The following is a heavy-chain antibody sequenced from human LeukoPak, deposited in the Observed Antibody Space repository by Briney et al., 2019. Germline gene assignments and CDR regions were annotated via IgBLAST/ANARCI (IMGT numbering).Heavy chain of an antibody. J-gene: IGHJ4*02. CDR1: VGTFSSYT. CDR2: IIPILGIA. CDR3: ARDGEQQLVLDY. D-gene: IGHD6-13*01. Sequence: GASVKVSCKACVGTFSSYTISWVRQAPGQGLEWMGRIIPILGIANYAQKFQGRVTITADKPTSTAYMELSSLRSEDTAVYYCARDGEQQLVLDYWGQGTLVTVSS. V-gene: IGHV1-69*04.